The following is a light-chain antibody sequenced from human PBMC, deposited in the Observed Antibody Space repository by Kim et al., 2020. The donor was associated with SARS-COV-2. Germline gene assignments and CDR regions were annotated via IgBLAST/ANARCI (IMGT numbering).Light chain of an antibody. CDR2: YDI. Sequence: APGKTARITCGGNNIVSKSVTWYQQTPGQSPVLVIYYDIDRPSGIPERFSGSNSGNTATLTISRVEAGDEADYYCQVWDSSSDHVVFGGGTQLTVL. CDR1: NIVSKS. CDR3: QVWDSSSDHVV. J-gene: IGLJ2*01. V-gene: IGLV3-21*04.